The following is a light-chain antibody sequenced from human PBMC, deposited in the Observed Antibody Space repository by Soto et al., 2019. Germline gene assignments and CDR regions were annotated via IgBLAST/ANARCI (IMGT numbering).Light chain of an antibody. CDR3: QQFNNWPPIT. V-gene: IGKV3-15*01. J-gene: IGKJ1*01. CDR1: QSVSSN. CDR2: DAS. Sequence: EIVMTQSPATLSMSPGERATLSCRASQSVSSNLAWYQQKPGQAPRLLIYDASTRATGIPARFSGSGSGTEFTLTISSLQSEDFAVYYCQQFNNWPPITFGQGTKVEIK.